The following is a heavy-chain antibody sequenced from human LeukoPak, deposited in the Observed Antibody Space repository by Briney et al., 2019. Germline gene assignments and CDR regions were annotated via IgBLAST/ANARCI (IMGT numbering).Heavy chain of an antibody. V-gene: IGHV1-8*01. CDR3: ARVLSTGYSGYADYYYYGMDV. CDR2: MNPNSGNT. J-gene: IGHJ6*02. CDR1: GYTFTSYG. D-gene: IGHD5-12*01. Sequence: ASVKVSCKASGYTFTSYGINWVRQATGQGLEWMGWMNPNSGNTGYAQKFQGRVTMTRNTSISTAYMELSSLRSEDTAVYYCARVLSTGYSGYADYYYYGMDVWGQGTTVTVSS.